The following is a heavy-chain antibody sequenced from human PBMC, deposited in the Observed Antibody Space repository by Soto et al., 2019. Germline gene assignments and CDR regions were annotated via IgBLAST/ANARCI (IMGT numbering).Heavy chain of an antibody. CDR3: AKGDLDIVVVPAAIGVSDYYYGMDV. CDR1: GFTFDDYT. Sequence: GGSLRLSCAASGFTFDDYTMHWVRQAPGKGLEWVSLISWDGGSTYYADSVKGRFTISRDNSKNSLYLQMNSLRTEDTALYYCAKGDLDIVVVPAAIGVSDYYYGMDVWGQGTTVTVS. CDR2: ISWDGGST. D-gene: IGHD2-2*02. V-gene: IGHV3-43*01. J-gene: IGHJ6*02.